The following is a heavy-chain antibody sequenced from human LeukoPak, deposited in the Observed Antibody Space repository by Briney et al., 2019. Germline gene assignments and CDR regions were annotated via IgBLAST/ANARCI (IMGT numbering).Heavy chain of an antibody. D-gene: IGHD1-26*01. Sequence: PSETLSLTCTVSGGSITSYHCSWIRQPPGKGLEWIGYIYYSGSTNYNPSLKSRVTISVDTSKNQFSLKLSSVTAADTAVYYCARGGSGTYYHYWGQGTLVTVSS. CDR2: IYYSGST. CDR1: GGSITSYH. J-gene: IGHJ4*02. CDR3: ARGGSGTYYHY. V-gene: IGHV4-59*01.